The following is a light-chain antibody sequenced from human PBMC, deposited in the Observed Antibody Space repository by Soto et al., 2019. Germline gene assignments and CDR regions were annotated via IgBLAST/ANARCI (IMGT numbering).Light chain of an antibody. CDR3: QQYSSSLIT. CDR2: GAS. CDR1: QSVSTY. Sequence: DIVMTQSPDSLALSLGERATLSCRASQSVSTYLARYQQKPGQAPRLLIYGASGRATGIPDRFSGSGAGTDFTLTISRLEPEDFAVYYCQQYSSSLITFGQGTRLEI. V-gene: IGKV3-20*01. J-gene: IGKJ5*01.